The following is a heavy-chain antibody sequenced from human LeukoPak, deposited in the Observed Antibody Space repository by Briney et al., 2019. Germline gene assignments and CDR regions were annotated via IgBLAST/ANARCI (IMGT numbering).Heavy chain of an antibody. D-gene: IGHD7-27*01. CDR2: IYYSGST. CDR1: GGSISSSSYY. CDR3: ARREGNNWGRHYWYFDL. V-gene: IGHV4-39*07. Sequence: SETLSLTCTVSGGSISSSSYYWGWIRQPPGKGLEWIGSIYYSGSTYYNPSLKSRVTISVDTSKNQFSLKLSSVTAADTAVYYCARREGNNWGRHYWYFDLWGRGTLVTVFS. J-gene: IGHJ2*01.